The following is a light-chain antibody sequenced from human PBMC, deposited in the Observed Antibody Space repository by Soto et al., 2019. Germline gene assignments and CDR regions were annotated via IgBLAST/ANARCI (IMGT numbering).Light chain of an antibody. V-gene: IGKV3-20*01. J-gene: IGKJ5*01. CDR3: QHYANSRT. CDR2: GGS. CDR1: QSITSGH. Sequence: EVVLTQSPGTLSLSPGARAPLSCRASQSITSGHLAWYQQNPGQAPRLLIYGGSGRATGIPDRFSGSGSGTDFTLTISRLEPEDFTVYYCQHYANSRTFGQGTRLEIK.